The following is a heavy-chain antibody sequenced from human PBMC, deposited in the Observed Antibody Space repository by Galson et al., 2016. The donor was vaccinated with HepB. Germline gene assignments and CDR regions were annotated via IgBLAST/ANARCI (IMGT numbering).Heavy chain of an antibody. D-gene: IGHD3-9*01. J-gene: IGHJ4*02. V-gene: IGHV4-59*11. CDR3: ARHILTGWPHLDY. Sequence: GSISSHYWSWIRQPPGKGLEWIGYIYYSGSTNYNPSLKSRVTISVDTSKNQFSLKLSSVTAADTAMYYCARHILTGWPHLDYWGQGTLVTVSS. CDR2: IYYSGST. CDR1: GSISSHY.